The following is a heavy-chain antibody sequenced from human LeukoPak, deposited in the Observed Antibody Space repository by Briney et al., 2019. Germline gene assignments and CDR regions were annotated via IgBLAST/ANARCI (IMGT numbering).Heavy chain of an antibody. J-gene: IGHJ4*02. CDR1: GGSISNYY. Sequence: PSETLSLTCTVSGGSISNYYWSWIRQPPGKGLEWIGYIYYSGSTNYNPSLKSRVTISVDTSKNQFSLKLSSVTAADTAVYYCASGVQLWQYWGQGTLVTVSS. V-gene: IGHV4-59*01. D-gene: IGHD5-18*01. CDR2: IYYSGST. CDR3: ASGVQLWQY.